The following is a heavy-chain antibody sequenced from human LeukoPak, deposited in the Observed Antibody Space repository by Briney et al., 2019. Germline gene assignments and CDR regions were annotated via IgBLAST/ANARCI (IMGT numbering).Heavy chain of an antibody. CDR2: ISGSGGST. Sequence: GGSLRLSCAASGFTFSSYAMSWVRQAPGKGLEWVSAISGSGGSTYYADSVKGRFTISRDNSKNTLYLQMNSLRAEDTAVYCCAKERIDTAMVPYYFDYWGQGTLVTVSS. D-gene: IGHD5-18*01. V-gene: IGHV3-23*01. CDR3: AKERIDTAMVPYYFDY. CDR1: GFTFSSYA. J-gene: IGHJ4*02.